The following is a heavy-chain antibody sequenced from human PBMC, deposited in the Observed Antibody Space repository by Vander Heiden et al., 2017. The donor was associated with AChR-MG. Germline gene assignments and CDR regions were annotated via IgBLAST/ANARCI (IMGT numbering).Heavy chain of an antibody. J-gene: IGHJ4*02. V-gene: IGHV3-48*02. CDR3: ARGPPRRDIVGTVSNYFDN. CDR2: ISSRSNTI. D-gene: IGHD2-8*01. CDR1: GFTCSSYS. Sequence: EVQLVESGGGLVQPGGSLRLSCAASGFTCSSYSMNWVRQAPGKGLEWLSYISSRSNTIYYADSVKGRFTISRDNANNLVYLQMNSLRDEDAAVYYCARGPPRRDIVGTVSNYFDNWGQGTLVTVSS.